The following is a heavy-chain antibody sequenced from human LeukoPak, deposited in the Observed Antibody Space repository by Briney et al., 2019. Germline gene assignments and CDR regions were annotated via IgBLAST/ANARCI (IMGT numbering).Heavy chain of an antibody. CDR1: GFPFSDYV. D-gene: IGHD4-23*01. J-gene: IGHJ2*01. V-gene: IGHV3-30*02. Sequence: GGSLRLSCAASGFPFSDYVMHWVRQAPGKGLEWVAVIRYDGNNKYYADSVKGRFTISRDNSKNMLYLQMNSLRAEDTAVYYCATTSTVVTPHWYFDLWGRGTLVTVSS. CDR3: ATTSTVVTPHWYFDL. CDR2: IRYDGNNK.